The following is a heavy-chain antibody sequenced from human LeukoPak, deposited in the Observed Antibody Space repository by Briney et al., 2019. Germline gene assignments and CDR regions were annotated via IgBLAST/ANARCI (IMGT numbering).Heavy chain of an antibody. J-gene: IGHJ4*02. CDR3: AKEKQRNFDY. V-gene: IGHV3-23*01. D-gene: IGHD6-13*01. CDR2: ISGSGAGP. Sequence: GGSLRLSCAASGFTFSNYAMSWVRQAPGKGLEWVSGISGSGAGPYYRDSVQGRFTISRDNSKNTLYLQMNSLRAEDTAVYYCAKEKQRNFDYWGQGTLVTVSS. CDR1: GFTFSNYA.